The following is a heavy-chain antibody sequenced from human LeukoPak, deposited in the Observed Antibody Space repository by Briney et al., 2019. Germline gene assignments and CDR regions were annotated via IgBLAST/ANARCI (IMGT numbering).Heavy chain of an antibody. CDR1: GFTFSSYG. CDR2: IWYDGSNK. CDR3: ARDTVLDY. V-gene: IGHV3-33*01. Sequence: GGSLRLSCAASGFTFSSYGMHWVRQAPGKGLEGVAVIWYDGSNKNYADSVKGRFTISRDNSKNTLYLQMNSLRAEDTAVYYCARDTVLDYWGQGTLVTVSS. D-gene: IGHD4-17*01. J-gene: IGHJ4*02.